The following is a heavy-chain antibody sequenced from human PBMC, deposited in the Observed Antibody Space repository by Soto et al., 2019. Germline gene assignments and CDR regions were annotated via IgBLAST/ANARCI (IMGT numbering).Heavy chain of an antibody. D-gene: IGHD2-2*01. V-gene: IGHV4-39*02. Sequence: PSETLSLTCSVSGGSISYNSYYWGWIRQPPGKGLEWVGGIFYTGTTYYSPSLKDRVAISVDTSKNSFSLNLTSVTAADTAVYFCARLVVVAPVANAWGQGTLVTVSS. J-gene: IGHJ5*02. CDR1: GGSISYNSYY. CDR2: IFYTGTT. CDR3: ARLVVVAPVANA.